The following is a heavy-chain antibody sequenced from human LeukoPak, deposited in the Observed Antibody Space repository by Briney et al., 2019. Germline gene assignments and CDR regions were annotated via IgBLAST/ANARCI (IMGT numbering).Heavy chain of an antibody. CDR3: ARDPPSGYDFWSGYLDY. CDR1: GGTFSSYA. J-gene: IGHJ4*02. Sequence: ASVKVSCKASGGTFSSYAISWVRQAPGQGLEWMGRIIPIFGTTNYAQKFQGRVTITADKSTSTAYMELSSLRSEDTAVYHCARDPPSGYDFWSGYLDYWGQGTLVTVSS. D-gene: IGHD3-3*01. V-gene: IGHV1-69*06. CDR2: IIPIFGTT.